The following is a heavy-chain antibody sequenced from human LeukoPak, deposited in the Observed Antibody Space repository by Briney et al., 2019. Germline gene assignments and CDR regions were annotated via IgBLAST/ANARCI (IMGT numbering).Heavy chain of an antibody. V-gene: IGHV4-34*01. J-gene: IGHJ6*04. CDR1: GGSFSGYY. D-gene: IGHD2-15*01. CDR3: ARAKVCSGGSCYYPYYYGMDV. CDR2: INHSGST. Sequence: SETLSLTCAVYGGSFSGYYWSWIRQPPGKGLEWIGEINHSGSTNYNPSLKSRVTISVDTSKNQLSLKLSSVTAADTAVYYCARAKVCSGGSCYYPYYYGMDVWGKGTTVTVSS.